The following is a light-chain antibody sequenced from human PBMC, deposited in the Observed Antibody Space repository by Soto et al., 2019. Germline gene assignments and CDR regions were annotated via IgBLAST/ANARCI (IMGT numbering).Light chain of an antibody. CDR1: QDIDRW. CDR3: QKGSSFPWT. CDR2: AAS. V-gene: IGKV1-12*01. Sequence: DIQMTQSPSSVSASVGDSVTITCRASQDIDRWLAWYQQKPGKAPNLLIYAASSLQSGVPSRFSGSGSGTDFTFTISSLQPEDFGIYYCQKGSSFPWTFGQGTKVEIK. J-gene: IGKJ1*01.